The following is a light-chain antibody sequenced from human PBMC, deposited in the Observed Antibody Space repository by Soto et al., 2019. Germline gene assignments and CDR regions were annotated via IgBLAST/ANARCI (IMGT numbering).Light chain of an antibody. CDR2: SNS. CDR1: SSNIGSDN. Sequence: QSVLTQPPSASGTPGQRVTISCSGSSSNIGSDNVNWYQQLPGTAPQLLIYSNSQRPSGVPDRFSGSKSGTSASLAISGLQSEDEADYYCAAWDDSLSGWVFGGGTKLTVL. V-gene: IGLV1-44*01. CDR3: AAWDDSLSGWV. J-gene: IGLJ3*02.